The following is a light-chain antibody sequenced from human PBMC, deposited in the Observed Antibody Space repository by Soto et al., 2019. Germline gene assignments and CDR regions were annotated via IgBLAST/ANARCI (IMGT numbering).Light chain of an antibody. V-gene: IGKV1-33*01. CDR2: DAS. CDR1: QDMKNY. J-gene: IGKJ4*01. CDR3: QQSDHVPF. Sequence: DLQMTQSPSSLSASVGDRVTITCRASQDMKNYLNWYQHKPGKAPKLLIYDASFLETGVPSRFSGSGSGTDFTSTISRLQPEDIATYYCQQSDHVPFFGGGTKVEI.